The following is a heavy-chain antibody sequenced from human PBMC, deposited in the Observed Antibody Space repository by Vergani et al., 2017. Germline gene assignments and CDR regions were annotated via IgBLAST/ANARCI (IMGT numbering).Heavy chain of an antibody. V-gene: IGHV1-2*02. CDR2: INPKRGVT. CDR1: GYSFIDYY. D-gene: IGHD1-26*01. J-gene: IGHJ5*02. Sequence: QVHLVQSGVEVKKPGASVKISCRASGYSFIDYYIHWIRQAPGQGLEWMGWINPKRGVTNYAQKFQGRVTMTRDTSIATVYMELTNLRSTDTATFYCARDHFGSGSYMAWFDPWGQGSPVIVSS. CDR3: ARDHFGSGSYMAWFDP.